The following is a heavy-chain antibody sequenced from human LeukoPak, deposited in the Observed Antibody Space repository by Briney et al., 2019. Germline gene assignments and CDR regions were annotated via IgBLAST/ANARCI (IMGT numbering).Heavy chain of an antibody. CDR1: GGSISSGGYY. D-gene: IGHD3-22*01. CDR3: ARDLRALYYDSSARQYNWFDP. CDR2: IYYSGST. Sequence: SQTLSLTCTVSGGSISSGGYYWSWIRQHLGKGLEWIGYIYYSGSTYYNPSLKSRVTISVDTSKNQFSLKLSSVTAADTAVYYRARDLRALYYDSSARQYNWFDPWGQGTLVTVSS. V-gene: IGHV4-31*03. J-gene: IGHJ5*02.